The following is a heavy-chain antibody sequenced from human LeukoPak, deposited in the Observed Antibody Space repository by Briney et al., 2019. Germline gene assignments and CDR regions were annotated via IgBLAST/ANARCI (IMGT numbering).Heavy chain of an antibody. CDR3: ARYGLLRLSEINAFHI. Sequence: PSETLSLTCTVSGGSISDYYWVWIRQPPGKGLEWIGSIYYNGNTYYSPSLKSRVTISIDTSKNHFSLKLNSVTAADTAVYYCARYGLLRLSEINAFHIWGQGTMVTVSS. CDR1: GGSISDYY. CDR2: IYYNGNT. V-gene: IGHV4-39*07. J-gene: IGHJ3*02. D-gene: IGHD5-18*01.